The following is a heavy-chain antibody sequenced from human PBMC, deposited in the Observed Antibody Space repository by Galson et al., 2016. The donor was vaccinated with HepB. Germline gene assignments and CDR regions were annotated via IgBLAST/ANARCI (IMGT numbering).Heavy chain of an antibody. CDR3: ARGAMP. CDR2: IYYTGST. V-gene: IGHV4-39*07. D-gene: IGHD2-2*01. J-gene: IGHJ1*01. CDR1: GGSISRSSYY. Sequence: TLSLTCTVSGGSISRSSYYWGWIRQPPGKGLEWIGSIYYTGSTYYSPSLKSRVTVSVDTSKNRFSLKLSSVTAADTAVYYCARGAMPWGQGTLVTVSS.